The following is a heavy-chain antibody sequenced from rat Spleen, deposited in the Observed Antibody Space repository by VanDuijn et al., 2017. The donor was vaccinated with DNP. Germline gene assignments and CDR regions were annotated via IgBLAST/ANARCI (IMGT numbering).Heavy chain of an antibody. V-gene: IGHV3-1*01. CDR1: GYSITSNY. CDR3: ATGGYGEIWFAY. CDR2: ISYSGGS. J-gene: IGHJ3*01. D-gene: IGHD1-11*01. Sequence: EVQLQESGPGLVKPSQSLSLTCSVTGYSITSNYWAWIRKFPRNKMEWMGYISYSGGSSYNPSLKSRISITRDTSKNQYFLQLNSVSTEDTATYYCATGGYGEIWFAYWGQGTLVTVSS.